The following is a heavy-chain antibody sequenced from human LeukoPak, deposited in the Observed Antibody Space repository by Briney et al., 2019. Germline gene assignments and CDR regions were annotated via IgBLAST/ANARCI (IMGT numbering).Heavy chain of an antibody. CDR3: ARDWGFDY. D-gene: IGHD3-16*01. J-gene: IGHJ4*02. V-gene: IGHV4-59*01. CDR1: GGSINNYY. CDR2: IFYTGST. Sequence: SETLSLTCTVSGGSINNYYWTWVRQPPGKGLEWIGYIFYTGSTTYNPSLESRVTISIDTSKNQFSLKLSSVTAADTAVYYCARDWGFDYWGQGTLVTVSS.